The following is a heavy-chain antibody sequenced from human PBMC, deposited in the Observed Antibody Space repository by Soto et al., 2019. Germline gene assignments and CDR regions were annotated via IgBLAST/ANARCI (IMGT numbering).Heavy chain of an antibody. D-gene: IGHD2-15*01. CDR2: ISGSGGST. CDR3: AKDRYVCTATNCVPLLDS. CDR1: GFTFRSYA. J-gene: IGHJ4*02. Sequence: PGGSLILSCAASGFTFRSYAMSWVRQDPGKGLEWVSAISGSGGSTYYADSVKGRFTISRDNSKNTLDLQMNSLRGEDTAVYYYAKDRYVCTATNCVPLLDSWGQGALVTVSS. V-gene: IGHV3-23*01.